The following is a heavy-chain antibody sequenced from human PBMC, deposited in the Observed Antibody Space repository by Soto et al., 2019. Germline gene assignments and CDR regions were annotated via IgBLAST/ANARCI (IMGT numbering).Heavy chain of an antibody. J-gene: IGHJ5*02. CDR3: AFTVSEAYNWFDP. D-gene: IGHD4-17*01. CDR2: ISAYNGNT. Sequence: QVQLVQSGAEVKQPGASVKVSCKASGYTLSNYGISWVRQAPGQGLEWMGWISAYNGNTNFAQSLLGRVTMTTDTSTSTAYLELRSLRSDDTAMYYCAFTVSEAYNWFDPWGQGTLVTVSS. CDR1: GYTLSNYG. V-gene: IGHV1-18*01.